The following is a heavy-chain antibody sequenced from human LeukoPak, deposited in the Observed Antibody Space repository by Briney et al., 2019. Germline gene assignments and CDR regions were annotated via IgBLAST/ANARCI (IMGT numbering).Heavy chain of an antibody. CDR2: ITTSDGNT. CDR3: AKNEGAGYCSGGSCPWGMDV. D-gene: IGHD2-15*01. Sequence: PGGSLRLSCAASGFTFSSYTMSWVRQAPGKGLEWVSTITTSDGNTYYADSVKGRFTISRDKSKNTLYLQMNSLRVDDTAVYYCAKNEGAGYCSGGSCPWGMDVWGQGTTVTVSS. V-gene: IGHV3-23*01. CDR1: GFTFSSYT. J-gene: IGHJ6*02.